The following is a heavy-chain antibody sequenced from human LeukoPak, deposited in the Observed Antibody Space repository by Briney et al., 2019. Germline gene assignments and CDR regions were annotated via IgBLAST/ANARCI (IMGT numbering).Heavy chain of an antibody. V-gene: IGHV3-53*01. CDR1: GFTFSSYA. CDR2: IYSGGST. D-gene: IGHD3-22*01. Sequence: PGGSLRLSCAASGFTFSSYAMTWVRQAPGKGLEWVSVIYSGGSTYYADSVKGRFTISRDNSKNTVYLQMNSLRAEDTAVYYCARSSSSYYYEFDYWGQGTLVTVSS. J-gene: IGHJ4*02. CDR3: ARSSSSYYYEFDY.